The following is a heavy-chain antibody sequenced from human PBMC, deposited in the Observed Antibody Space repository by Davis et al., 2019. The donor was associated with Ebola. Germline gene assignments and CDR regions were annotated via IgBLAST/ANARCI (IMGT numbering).Heavy chain of an antibody. CDR1: GYTFTGYY. J-gene: IGHJ3*02. Sequence: ASVKVSCKASGYTFTGYYMHWVRQAPGQGLEWMGWINPNSGGTNYAQKFQGRVTMTRDTSISTAYMELSRLRSDDTAVYYCARDMNEYYDILMSAFDIWGQGTMVTVSS. CDR3: ARDMNEYYDILMSAFDI. V-gene: IGHV1-2*02. CDR2: INPNSGGT. D-gene: IGHD3-9*01.